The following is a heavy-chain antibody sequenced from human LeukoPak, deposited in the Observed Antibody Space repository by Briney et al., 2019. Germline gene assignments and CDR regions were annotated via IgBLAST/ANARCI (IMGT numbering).Heavy chain of an antibody. CDR2: INPNSGGK. Sequence: ASVKVSCKASGYTFTAFHIHWVRQAPGQGLEWMGWINPNSGGKNSAQKFQGRVTMTRDTSISTVYMELTKLRSDDTAVYYCARRLGSSFSSGFDYWGQGTLVIVSS. J-gene: IGHJ4*02. V-gene: IGHV1-2*02. CDR3: ARRLGSSFSSGFDY. CDR1: GYTFTAFH. D-gene: IGHD3-16*01.